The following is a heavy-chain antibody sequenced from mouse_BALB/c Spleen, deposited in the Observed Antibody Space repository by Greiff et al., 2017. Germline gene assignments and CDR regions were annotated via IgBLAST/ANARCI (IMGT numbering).Heavy chain of an antibody. J-gene: IGHJ4*01. CDR1: GFTFNTYA. CDR2: IRSKSNNYAT. CDR3: VRHETLYAMDY. Sequence: EVMLVESGGGLVQPKGSLKLSCAASGFTFNTYAMNWVRQAPGKGLEWVARIRSKSNNYATYYADSVKDRFTISRDDSQSMLYLQMNNLKTEDTAMYYCVRHETLYAMDYWGQGTSVTVSS. V-gene: IGHV10-1*02.